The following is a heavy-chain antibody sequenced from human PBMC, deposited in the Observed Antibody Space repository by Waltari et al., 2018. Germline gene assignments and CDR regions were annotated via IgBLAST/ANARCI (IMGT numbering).Heavy chain of an antibody. D-gene: IGHD1-26*01. CDR1: GFAFAHYG. Sequence: EVRLVESGGGLVQPGGSLRLSCAASGFAFAHYGMSWVRPAPGKGLECVSSSSGSGGTTYYADSVKGRFTMSKDNSKNTLFLQMNSLRVDDTADYYCAKSSGSYYEVFDYWGRGTLVTVSS. CDR2: SSGSGGTT. V-gene: IGHV3-23*04. CDR3: AKSSGSYYEVFDY. J-gene: IGHJ4*02.